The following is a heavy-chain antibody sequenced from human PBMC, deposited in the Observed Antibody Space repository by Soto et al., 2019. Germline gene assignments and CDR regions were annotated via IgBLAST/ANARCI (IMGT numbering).Heavy chain of an antibody. CDR1: GFTFNNFA. V-gene: IGHV3-30*14. J-gene: IGHJ6*02. CDR2: ISYDGTYK. CDR3: XNEVDVAFSSLQYGMDV. Sequence: HPGGSLRLSCAASGFTFNNFAMHWVRQAPGKGLEWVAFISYDGTYKYYADSVRGRFTVYRDNSKSTLFLQMNSLKFEDTAVYVFXNEVDVAFSSLQYGMDVWGQGTTVTVSS. D-gene: IGHD5-12*01.